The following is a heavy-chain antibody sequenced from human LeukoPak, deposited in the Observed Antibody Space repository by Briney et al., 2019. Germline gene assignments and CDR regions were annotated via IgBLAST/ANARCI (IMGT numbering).Heavy chain of an antibody. J-gene: IGHJ4*02. V-gene: IGHV3-23*01. D-gene: IGHD3/OR15-3a*01. Sequence: GGSLRLSCAASGFTFSSYAMSWVRQVPGKGLEWVSAISGSGGSTYYADSVKGRFTISRDNSKNTLYLQMNSLRAEDTAVYYCAKDSFSTGDIDYWGQGTLVTVSS. CDR2: ISGSGGST. CDR1: GFTFSSYA. CDR3: AKDSFSTGDIDY.